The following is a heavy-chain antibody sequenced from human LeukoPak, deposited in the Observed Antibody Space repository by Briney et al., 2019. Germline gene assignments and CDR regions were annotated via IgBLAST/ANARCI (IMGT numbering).Heavy chain of an antibody. CDR2: INPSAGST. D-gene: IGHD5-18*01. J-gene: IGHJ2*01. V-gene: IGHV1-46*01. CDR1: GYTFTSYY. CDR3: ARAGGYIYGHWYFDL. Sequence: ASVKVSCKASGYTFTSYYMHWVRQAPGQGLEWMGIINPSAGSTSYAQKFQGRVTMTGDTSTSTVYMELSSLRSEDTAVYYCARAGGYIYGHWYFDLWGRGTLVTVSS.